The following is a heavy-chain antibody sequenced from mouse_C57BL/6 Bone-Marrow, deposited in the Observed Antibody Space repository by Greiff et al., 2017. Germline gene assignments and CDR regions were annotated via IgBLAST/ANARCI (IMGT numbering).Heavy chain of an antibody. CDR2: INPYNGGT. D-gene: IGHD2-5*01. CDR3: ARRGNYSNYFSYAMDY. CDR1: GYTFTDYY. V-gene: IGHV1-19*01. J-gene: IGHJ4*01. Sequence: VQLKESGPVLVKPGASVKMSCKASGYTFTDYYMNWVKQSHGKSLEWIGVINPYNGGTSYNQKFKGKATLTVDKSSSTAYMELNSLTSEDSAVYYCARRGNYSNYFSYAMDYWGQGTSVTVSS.